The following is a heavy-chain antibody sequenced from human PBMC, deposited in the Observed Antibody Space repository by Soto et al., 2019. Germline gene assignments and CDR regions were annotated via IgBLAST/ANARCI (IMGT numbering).Heavy chain of an antibody. CDR2: IYPGDSDT. D-gene: IGHD3-3*01. Sequence: GESLKISCKGSGYSFTSYWIGWVRQMPGKGLEWMGIIYPGDSDTRYSPSFQGQVTISADKSISTAYLQWSSLKASDTAMYYCARQRFAASVNHRHYYGMDVWGQGTTVTVSS. V-gene: IGHV5-51*01. CDR1: GYSFTSYW. CDR3: ARQRFAASVNHRHYYGMDV. J-gene: IGHJ6*02.